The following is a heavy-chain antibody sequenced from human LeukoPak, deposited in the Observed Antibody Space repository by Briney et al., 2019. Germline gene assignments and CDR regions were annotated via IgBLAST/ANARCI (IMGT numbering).Heavy chain of an antibody. CDR1: GGTFSSYA. V-gene: IGHV1-69*13. Sequence: SVKVSCKASGGTFSSYAISWVRQAPGQGLEWMGGIIPIFGTANYAQKFQGRVTITADESTSTAYMELSSLKSEDTAVYYCARVRPDYGDYPYYYYGMDVWGQGTTVTVSS. CDR2: IIPIFGTA. CDR3: ARVRPDYGDYPYYYYGMDV. J-gene: IGHJ6*02. D-gene: IGHD4-17*01.